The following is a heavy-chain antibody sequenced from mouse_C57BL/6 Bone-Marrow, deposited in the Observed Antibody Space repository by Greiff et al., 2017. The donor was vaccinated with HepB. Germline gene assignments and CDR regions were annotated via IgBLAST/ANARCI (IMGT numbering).Heavy chain of an antibody. Sequence: EVKLEESGGDLVKPGASLKFSCAASGFTFSSYGMSWVRQTPDKRLEWVATISSGGSYTYYPDSVKGRFTISRDNAKNTLYLQMSSLKSEDTAMYYCARGPGSSRYWYFDVWGTGTTVTVSS. CDR1: GFTFSSYG. CDR3: ARGPGSSRYWYFDV. V-gene: IGHV5-6*02. CDR2: ISSGGSYT. D-gene: IGHD1-1*01. J-gene: IGHJ1*03.